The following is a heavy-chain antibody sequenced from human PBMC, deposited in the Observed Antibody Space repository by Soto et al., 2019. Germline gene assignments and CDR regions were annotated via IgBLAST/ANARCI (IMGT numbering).Heavy chain of an antibody. CDR1: GFTFSSYG. J-gene: IGHJ4*02. V-gene: IGHV3-33*01. D-gene: IGHD1-26*01. Sequence: GGSLRLSCAASGFTFSSYGMHWVRQAPGKGLEWVAVIWYDGSNKYYADSVKGRFTISRDNSKNTLYLQMNSLRAEDTAVYYCARDGVGSHSHFDYWGQGTLVTVSS. CDR2: IWYDGSNK. CDR3: ARDGVGSHSHFDY.